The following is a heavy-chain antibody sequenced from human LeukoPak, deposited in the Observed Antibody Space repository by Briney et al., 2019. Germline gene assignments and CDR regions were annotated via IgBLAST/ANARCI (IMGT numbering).Heavy chain of an antibody. J-gene: IGHJ6*03. D-gene: IGHD3-16*02. CDR3: ARVVYDYVWGSYRSYYYMDV. CDR2: ISSSGSTI. V-gene: IGHV3-48*03. Sequence: GGSLRLSCAASGFTFSSYEMNWVRQAPGKGLEWVSYISSSGSTIYYADSVKGRFTISRDNAKNSLYLQMNSLRAEDTAVYYCARVVYDYVWGSYRSYYYMDVWGKGTTVTISS. CDR1: GFTFSSYE.